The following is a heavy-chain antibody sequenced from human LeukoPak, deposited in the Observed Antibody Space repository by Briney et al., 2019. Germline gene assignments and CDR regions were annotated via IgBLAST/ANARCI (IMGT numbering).Heavy chain of an antibody. CDR1: GYTFTGYY. V-gene: IGHV1-2*02. CDR3: ARDQKSSSSFLVGYYYYYMDV. J-gene: IGHJ6*03. CDR2: INPNSGGT. D-gene: IGHD6-13*01. Sequence: ASVKVSCKASGYTFTGYYMHWVRQAPGQGLEWMGWINPNSGGTNYAQKFQGRVTMTRDTFISTAYKERSRLRSDDTAVYYCARDQKSSSSFLVGYYYYYMDVWGKGTRVTVS.